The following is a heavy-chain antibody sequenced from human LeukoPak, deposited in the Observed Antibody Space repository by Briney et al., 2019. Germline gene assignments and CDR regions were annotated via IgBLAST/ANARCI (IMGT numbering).Heavy chain of an antibody. CDR1: GFTFSSYA. CDR3: ARENSGSCSHFDY. CDR2: ISYDGSNK. V-gene: IGHV3-30-3*01. Sequence: LSGRSLRLSCAASGFTFSSYAMPWVRQAPGKGLEWVAVISYDGSNKYYADSVKGRFTISRDNSKNTLYLQMNSLRAEDTAVYYCARENSGSCSHFDYWGQGTLVTVSS. D-gene: IGHD1-26*01. J-gene: IGHJ4*02.